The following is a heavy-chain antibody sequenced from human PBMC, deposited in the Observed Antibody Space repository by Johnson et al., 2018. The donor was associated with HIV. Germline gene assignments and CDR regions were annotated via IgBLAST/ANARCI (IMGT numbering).Heavy chain of an antibody. CDR1: GFTFSSYA. CDR3: ARGIAVSNWVDI. CDR2: ISYDGSNK. V-gene: IGHV3-30*04. Sequence: QVQLVESGGGVVQPGMSLRLSCAASGFTFSSYAMPWVRQAPGKGREWVPVISYDGSNKYSADSVQGRFTISRDNSKNTLYLQMNSLRAEDTAVYYCARGIAVSNWVDIWGQGTMVTVSS. D-gene: IGHD6-19*01. J-gene: IGHJ3*02.